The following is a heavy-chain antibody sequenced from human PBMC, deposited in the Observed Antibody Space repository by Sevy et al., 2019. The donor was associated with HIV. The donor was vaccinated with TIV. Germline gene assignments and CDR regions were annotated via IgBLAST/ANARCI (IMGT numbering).Heavy chain of an antibody. CDR2: ISGSGGSGTKT. CDR1: GFTFSNYA. J-gene: IGHJ4*02. V-gene: IGHV3-23*01. D-gene: IGHD3-22*01. Sequence: GGSLRLSCAASGFTFSNYAMNWVRQAPGKGLEWVSGISGSGGSGTKTNYADSVKGRFTISRDNSQNTLDLQMNSLRAEDTAVYYCAKDVVGGYYDSSGYSDHWVQGTLVTVSS. CDR3: AKDVVGGYYDSSGYSDH.